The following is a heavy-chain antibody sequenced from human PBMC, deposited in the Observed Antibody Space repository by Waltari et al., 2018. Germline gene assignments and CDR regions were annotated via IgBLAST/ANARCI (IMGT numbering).Heavy chain of an antibody. J-gene: IGHJ4*02. V-gene: IGHV4-39*07. Sequence: QLQLQESGPGLVKPSETLSLTCTVSGGSISSSSYYWGWIRQPPGKGLEWIGSIYYGGSTYYNPSLKSRVTISVDTSKNQFSLKLSSVTAADTAGYYCARRFGRSVDYWGQGPWSPSPQ. D-gene: IGHD3-16*01. CDR2: IYYGGST. CDR1: GGSISSSSYY. CDR3: ARRFGRSVDY.